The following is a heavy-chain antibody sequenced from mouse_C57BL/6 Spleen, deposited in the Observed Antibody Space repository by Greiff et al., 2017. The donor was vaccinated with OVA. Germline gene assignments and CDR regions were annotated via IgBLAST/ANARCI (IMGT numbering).Heavy chain of an antibody. J-gene: IGHJ3*01. CDR2: IHPNSGST. Sequence: QVQLQQPGAELVKPGASVKLSCKASGYTFTSYWMHWVKQRPGQGLEWIGMIHPNSGSTNYNEKFKSEATLTVDKSSSTAYMQLSSLTSDDSAVYYCAPLYYGSSYGFAYWGQGTLVTVSA. CDR3: APLYYGSSYGFAY. CDR1: GYTFTSYW. V-gene: IGHV1-64*01. D-gene: IGHD1-1*01.